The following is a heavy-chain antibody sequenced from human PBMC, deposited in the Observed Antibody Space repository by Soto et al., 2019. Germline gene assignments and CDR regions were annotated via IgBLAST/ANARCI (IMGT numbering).Heavy chain of an antibody. CDR2: ISYDGSNK. CDR1: GFTFSSYG. CDR3: AKDLKYYGSGSPTNWFDP. D-gene: IGHD3-10*01. Sequence: GGSLRLSCAASGFTFSSYGMHWVRQAPGKGLEWVAVISYDGSNKYYADSVKGRFTISRDNSKNTLYLQMNSLRAEDTAVYYCAKDLKYYGSGSPTNWFDPWGQGTLVTVSS. V-gene: IGHV3-30*18. J-gene: IGHJ5*02.